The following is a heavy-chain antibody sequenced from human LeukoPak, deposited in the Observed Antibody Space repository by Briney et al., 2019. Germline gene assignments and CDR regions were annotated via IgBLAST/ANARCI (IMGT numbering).Heavy chain of an antibody. J-gene: IGHJ6*03. D-gene: IGHD3-16*02. CDR2: IYYSGST. V-gene: IGHV4-59*12. CDR1: GGSISSYY. Sequence: SETLSLTCTVSGGSISSYYWSWIRQPPGKGLEWIGYIYYSGSTNYNPSLKSRVTISVDTSKNQFSLKLSSVTAADTAVYYCARGLYDYVWGSYPYYYMDVWGKGTTVTISS. CDR3: ARGLYDYVWGSYPYYYMDV.